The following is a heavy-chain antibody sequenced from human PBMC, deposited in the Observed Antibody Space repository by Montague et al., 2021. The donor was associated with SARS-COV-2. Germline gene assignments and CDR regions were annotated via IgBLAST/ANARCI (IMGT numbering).Heavy chain of an antibody. CDR3: ATPRASYHAFDI. CDR2: IYYSGST. V-gene: IGHV4-39*01. J-gene: IGHJ3*02. D-gene: IGHD3-16*01. CDR1: GGSINDASYF. Sequence: SETLSLTCTVSGGSINDASYFWGWIRQPPGKGLEYIGSIYYSGSTYYNPSLKSRATISVDTSKNQFSLKLSSVTAADTALYYCATPRASYHAFDIWGQGTMVTVSS.